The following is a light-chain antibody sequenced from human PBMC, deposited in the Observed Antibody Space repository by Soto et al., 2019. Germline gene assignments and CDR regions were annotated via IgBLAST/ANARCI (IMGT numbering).Light chain of an antibody. CDR1: QGIGND. CDR2: AAS. V-gene: IGKV1-17*01. Sequence: DIQMTQSPSSLSASVGDRVTITCRASQGIGNDLGWYQQKPGKAPKRLIYAASSLPSGVPSRFSGSGSGTEFTLTISSLQPEDCAAYYCLQHNSYPLTFGQGTKVEIK. J-gene: IGKJ1*01. CDR3: LQHNSYPLT.